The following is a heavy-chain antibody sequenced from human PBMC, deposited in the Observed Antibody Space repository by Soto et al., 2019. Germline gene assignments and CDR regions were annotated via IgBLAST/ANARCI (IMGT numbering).Heavy chain of an antibody. CDR1: GYTFTSYG. J-gene: IGHJ4*02. CDR3: ARIGVSSGHESPDFDS. D-gene: IGHD3-16*01. CDR2: ISGHNGNT. Sequence: ASVKVSCKASGYTFTSYGISWVRQAPGQGPAWMGWISGHNGNTNHPQSLQGRVTMTTDTSTSTAYMELRGLRSDDTAVYYCARIGVSSGHESPDFDSWGQGTLVTVSS. V-gene: IGHV1-18*04.